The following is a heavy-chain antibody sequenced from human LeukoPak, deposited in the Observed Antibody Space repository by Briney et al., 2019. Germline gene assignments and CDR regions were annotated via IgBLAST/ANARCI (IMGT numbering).Heavy chain of an antibody. Sequence: SETLSLTCTVSGASISSAYYFWSWIRQHPGKGLEWIGYVSHTGTTSYNPSLKSRVTISVDTSKNQFSLKLNSVTAPDTAVYYCARSAMSGVNPLLFKYWGQGALVTVSS. CDR1: GASISSAYYF. J-gene: IGHJ4*02. CDR2: VSHTGTT. CDR3: ARSAMSGVNPLLFKY. D-gene: IGHD1-26*01. V-gene: IGHV4-31*03.